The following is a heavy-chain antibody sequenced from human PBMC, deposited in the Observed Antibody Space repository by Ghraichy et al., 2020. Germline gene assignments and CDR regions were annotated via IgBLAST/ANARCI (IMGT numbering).Heavy chain of an antibody. CDR2: INHSGST. V-gene: IGHV4-34*01. CDR1: GGSFSGYY. J-gene: IGHJ6*02. D-gene: IGHD3-22*01. CDR3: ARCYYDSSGYYSDYYYGMDV. Sequence: SETLSLTCAVYGGSFSGYYWSWIRQPPGKGLEWIGEINHSGSTNYNPSLKSRVTISVDTSKNQFSLKLSSVTAADTAVYYCARCYYDSSGYYSDYYYGMDVWGQGTTVTVSS.